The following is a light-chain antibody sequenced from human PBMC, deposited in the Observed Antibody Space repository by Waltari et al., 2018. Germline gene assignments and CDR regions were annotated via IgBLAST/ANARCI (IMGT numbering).Light chain of an antibody. J-gene: IGKJ1*01. V-gene: IGKV1-39*01. CDR2: AAS. Sequence: DIQMTQSPSSLSASVGDRVTITCRASQSIRSYLNWYQQKPGKAPKLLIYAASSLQSGVPSTFSGSGSGTDFTLTISSLQPEDFATYYCQQSYSTTFGQGTKVEIK. CDR1: QSIRSY. CDR3: QQSYSTT.